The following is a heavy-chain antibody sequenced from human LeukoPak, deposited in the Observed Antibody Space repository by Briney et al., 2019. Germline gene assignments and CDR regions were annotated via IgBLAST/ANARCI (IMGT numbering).Heavy chain of an antibody. CDR2: ISSTGKYI. Sequence: GGSLRLSCAASGFTFSSHGMNWVRQAPGKGPEWVPSISSTGKYINYADSVKGRFTISRDNAKNSLFPPMNSLRAEDTAVYYCTRDKGVGREVHNRYFDYWGQGTLVTVSS. V-gene: IGHV3-21*01. D-gene: IGHD5-24*01. CDR1: GFTFSSHG. CDR3: TRDKGVGREVHNRYFDY. J-gene: IGHJ4*02.